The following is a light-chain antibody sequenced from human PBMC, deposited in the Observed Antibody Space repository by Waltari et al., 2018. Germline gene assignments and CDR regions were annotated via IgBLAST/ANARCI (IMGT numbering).Light chain of an antibody. V-gene: IGKV3-15*01. Sequence: EIVMTQSPATLSVSPGAEATLSCRARQSVHSNLAWYQQKPGQAPTLLIFGASGRATGVPARFSGSGSGTEYTLTIGSLQSEDSAVYYCQQYSSWPLWTFGQGTKVEIK. CDR1: QSVHSN. CDR3: QQYSSWPLWT. CDR2: GAS. J-gene: IGKJ1*01.